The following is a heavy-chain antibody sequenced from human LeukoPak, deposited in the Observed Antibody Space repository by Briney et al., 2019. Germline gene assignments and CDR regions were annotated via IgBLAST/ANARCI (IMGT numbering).Heavy chain of an antibody. Sequence: ASVKVSCKASGYTFTGYYMHWVRQAPGQGLEWMGWINPNSGGTKYAQKFQGRVTMTRDTSISTGYMELSSLRSDDTAVYYCARKYDILTDNDNWFDPWGQGTLVTASS. D-gene: IGHD3-9*01. V-gene: IGHV1-2*02. CDR2: INPNSGGT. J-gene: IGHJ5*02. CDR3: ARKYDILTDNDNWFDP. CDR1: GYTFTGYY.